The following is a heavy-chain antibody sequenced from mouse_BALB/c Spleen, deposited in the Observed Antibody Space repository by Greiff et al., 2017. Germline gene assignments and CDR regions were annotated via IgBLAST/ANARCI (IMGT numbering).Heavy chain of an antibody. J-gene: IGHJ4*01. V-gene: IGHV1-14*01. CDR3: ARWVTTDAMDY. CDR1: GYTFTSYV. CDR2: INPYNDGT. D-gene: IGHD2-2*01. Sequence: VQLKESGPELVKPGASVKMSCKASGYTFTSYVMHWVKQKPGQGLEWIGYINPYNDGTKYNEKFKGKATLTSDKSSSTAYMELSSLTSEDSAVYYCARWVTTDAMDYWGQGTSVTVSS.